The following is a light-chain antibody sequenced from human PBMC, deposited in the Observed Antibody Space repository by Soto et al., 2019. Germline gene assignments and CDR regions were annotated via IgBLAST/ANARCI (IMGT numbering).Light chain of an antibody. Sequence: QSALAQPPSASGSPGQSVTIACTGTSSDVGGYNYVSWYQQHPGKAPKLMIYEVSKRPSGVPDRFSGSKSANTASLTVSGLLVEYEADYYCSSYAGSIYYVFGSGAKDAVL. CDR1: SSDVGGYNY. V-gene: IGLV2-8*01. J-gene: IGLJ1*01. CDR3: SSYAGSIYYV. CDR2: EVS.